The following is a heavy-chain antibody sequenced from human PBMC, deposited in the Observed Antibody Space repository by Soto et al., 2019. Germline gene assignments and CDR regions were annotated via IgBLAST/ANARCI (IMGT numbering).Heavy chain of an antibody. J-gene: IGHJ1*01. V-gene: IGHV1-69*02. CDR2: IIPILGIA. Sequence: ASVKVSCKASGGTFSSYTISWVRQAPGQGLEWMGRIIPILGIANYAQKFQGRVTITADKSTSTAYMELSSLRSEDTAVYYCASALGYCSGGSCYGWFQHWGQGTLVTVSS. D-gene: IGHD2-15*01. CDR3: ASALGYCSGGSCYGWFQH. CDR1: GGTFSSYT.